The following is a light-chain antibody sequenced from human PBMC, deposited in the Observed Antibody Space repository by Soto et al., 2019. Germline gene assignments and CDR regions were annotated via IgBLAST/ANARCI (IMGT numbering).Light chain of an antibody. CDR1: QSVSIY. CDR3: QQRSNWPPS. Sequence: EIVLTQSPATLSLSPGERATLSCRASQSVSIYLAWYQQKPGQAPRLLVYDASSRATGIPARFSGSVSGTDFTLTISRLEPEDFAGYYCQQRSNWPPSFGQGTRLEIK. J-gene: IGKJ5*01. CDR2: DAS. V-gene: IGKV3-11*01.